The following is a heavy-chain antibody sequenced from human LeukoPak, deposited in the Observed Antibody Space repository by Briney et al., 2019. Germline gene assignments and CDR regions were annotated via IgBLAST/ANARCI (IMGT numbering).Heavy chain of an antibody. CDR3: ARLLMGATXADX. V-gene: IGHV4-38-2*01. Sequence: PSETLSLTCAVSGYSISSGYYWGWIRQPPGKGLEWIGSIYHSGSTYYNPSLKSRVTISVDTSKNQFSLKLSSVTAADTAVYYCARLLMGATXADXWGQGXLVTV. J-gene: IGHJ5*02. CDR1: GYSISSGYY. D-gene: IGHD1-26*01. CDR2: IYHSGST.